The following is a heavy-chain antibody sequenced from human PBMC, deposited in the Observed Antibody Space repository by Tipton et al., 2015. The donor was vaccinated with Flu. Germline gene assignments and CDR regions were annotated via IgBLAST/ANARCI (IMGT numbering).Heavy chain of an antibody. J-gene: IGHJ5*02. CDR3: TRPFSPFTMVSWFGP. CDR2: INPGDSDT. D-gene: IGHD3-10*01. CDR1: GYNLTTYY. Sequence: QLVQSGAEVKKPGESLKISCQGSGYNLTTYYIAWVRQVPGKGLEWMGIINPGDSDTTYSPSFQGQVTISVDKSISTAYLLWSSLNASGSAMYYCTRPFSPFTMVSWFGPWGQGTLVTVSS. V-gene: IGHV5-51*01.